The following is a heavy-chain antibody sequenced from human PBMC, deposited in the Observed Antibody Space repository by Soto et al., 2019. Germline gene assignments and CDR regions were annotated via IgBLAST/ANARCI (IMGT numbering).Heavy chain of an antibody. CDR3: AIGKYSSSMTKWGIDY. V-gene: IGHV4-34*01. D-gene: IGHD6-6*01. CDR1: GESFSGYY. CDR2: INHSGST. J-gene: IGHJ4*02. Sequence: SETLTLTCAVSGESFSGYYWSWIRQPPGKGLEWIGEINHSGSTNYNPSLKRRVTTSVDTAKSQFSLRLSSVAAADTGVYYCAIGKYSSSMTKWGIDYWGQGTLATVSS.